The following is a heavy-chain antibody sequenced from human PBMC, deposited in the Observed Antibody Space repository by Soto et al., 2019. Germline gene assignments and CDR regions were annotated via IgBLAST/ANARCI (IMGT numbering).Heavy chain of an antibody. CDR3: ARDLGVGLATLTLDF. D-gene: IGHD2-15*01. J-gene: IGHJ4*02. CDR2: ITTSSVYR. CDR1: GFTFSTYS. Sequence: EVQLVESGGGLVKPGGSLRLSCAASGFTFSTYSMNWVRQAPGKGLEWVSDITTSSVYRFYADSVKGRFTISRDDAKNSLYLQVNSLRAEDTGVYYCARDLGVGLATLTLDFWGQGTLVTVSS. V-gene: IGHV3-21*01.